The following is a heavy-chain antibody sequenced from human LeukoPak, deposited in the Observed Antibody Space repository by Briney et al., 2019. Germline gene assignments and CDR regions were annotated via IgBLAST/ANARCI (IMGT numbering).Heavy chain of an antibody. D-gene: IGHD3-9*01. CDR1: GYSFAGYW. V-gene: IGHV5-51*01. J-gene: IGHJ3*02. Sequence: GESLKISCQGSGYSFAGYWIGWVRQMPGKGLEWMGIIYPCDSDTRYSPSFQGQVTISADKSISTAYLQWSSLKASDTAMYYCARQSYNILTALSATDVFDIWGQGTMVSVSS. CDR3: ARQSYNILTALSATDVFDI. CDR2: IYPCDSDT.